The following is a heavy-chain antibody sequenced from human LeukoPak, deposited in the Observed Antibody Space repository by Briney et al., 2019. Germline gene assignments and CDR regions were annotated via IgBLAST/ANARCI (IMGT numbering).Heavy chain of an antibody. CDR1: GGSSSGYY. V-gene: IGHV4-34*01. CDR2: INHSGST. J-gene: IGHJ6*02. Sequence: KPSETLSLTCAVYGGSSSGYYWSWIRQPPGKGLEWIGEINHSGSTNYNPSLKSRVTISVDTSKNQFSLKLSSVTAADTAVYYCARGSAFPFPYSSGWYWYYYGMDVWGQGTTVTVSS. CDR3: ARGSAFPFPYSSGWYWYYYGMDV. D-gene: IGHD6-19*01.